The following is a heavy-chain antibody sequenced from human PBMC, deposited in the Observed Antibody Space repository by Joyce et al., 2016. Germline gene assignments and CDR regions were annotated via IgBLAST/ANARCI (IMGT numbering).Heavy chain of an antibody. CDR3: ARAGYYHTSGYYYPNFDY. V-gene: IGHV6-1*01. J-gene: IGHJ4*02. Sequence: QVQLQQSGPGLVKPSQTLSLTCAISGDSVSSNSAAWNWIRQSPSRGLEWLGRTYYRSKWYNDYAVSVKSRITINPDTPKNQFSLQVNSVTPEDAAVYYCARAGYYHTSGYYYPNFDYWGPGTLVTVSS. CDR2: TYYRSKWYN. D-gene: IGHD3-22*01. CDR1: GDSVSSNSAA.